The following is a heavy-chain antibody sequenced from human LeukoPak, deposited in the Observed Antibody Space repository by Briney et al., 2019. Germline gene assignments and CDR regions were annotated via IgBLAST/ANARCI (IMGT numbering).Heavy chain of an antibody. CDR2: LYTGGST. Sequence: GGSLRPSCAVSGFTVSSKDMNWVRQAPGKGLEWVSLLYTGGSTYYADSVKGRFNISRDNSKNTLYLQMNSLRAEDTAVYYCARHRSVNGMDVWGQGTTVTVSS. CDR1: GFTVSSKD. J-gene: IGHJ6*02. CDR3: ARHRSVNGMDV. V-gene: IGHV3-66*04. D-gene: IGHD5/OR15-5a*01.